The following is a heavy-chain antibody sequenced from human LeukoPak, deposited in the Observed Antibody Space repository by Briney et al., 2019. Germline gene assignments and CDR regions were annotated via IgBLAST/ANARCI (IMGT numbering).Heavy chain of an antibody. Sequence: SETLSLTCTVSGGSISSYYWNWIRQPPGKGLEWIGSIYYSGSTNYNPSLESRVTISVDTSKNQISLSLTSVTAADTAIYYCAREELAAHRGSFTLWGQGSVVSVSS. V-gene: IGHV4-59*01. CDR1: GGSISSYY. CDR3: AREELAAHRGSFTL. D-gene: IGHD6-6*01. J-gene: IGHJ3*01. CDR2: IYYSGST.